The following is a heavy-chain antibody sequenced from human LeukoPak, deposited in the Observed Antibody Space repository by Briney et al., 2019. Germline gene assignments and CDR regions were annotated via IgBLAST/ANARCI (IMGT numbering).Heavy chain of an antibody. V-gene: IGHV1-2*06. CDR2: INPNSGGT. J-gene: IGHJ3*02. Sequence: ASVKVSCKAYGYTFTGYYMHWVRQAPGQGLEWMGRINPNSGGTNYAQKFQGRVTMTRDTSISTAYMELSRLRSDDTAVYYCAFIPGRTDAFDIWGQGTMVTVSS. D-gene: IGHD2-15*01. CDR3: AFIPGRTDAFDI. CDR1: GYTFTGYY.